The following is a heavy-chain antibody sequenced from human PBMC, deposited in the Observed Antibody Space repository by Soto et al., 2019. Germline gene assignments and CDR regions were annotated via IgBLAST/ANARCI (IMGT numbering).Heavy chain of an antibody. CDR2: IHYTGGT. Sequence: SETLSLTCTDSGDSISRSRYYWGWIRQPPGKGLEWIASIHYTGGTYYNPSLRSRATISVDTSKTQFSLTVSSVTAADTAVYYCARHLYSTSPDVWGQGTSVTVSS. V-gene: IGHV4-39*01. J-gene: IGHJ6*02. D-gene: IGHD2-2*01. CDR3: ARHLYSTSPDV. CDR1: GDSISRSRYY.